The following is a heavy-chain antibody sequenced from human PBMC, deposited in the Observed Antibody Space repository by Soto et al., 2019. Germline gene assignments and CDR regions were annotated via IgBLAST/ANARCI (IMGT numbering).Heavy chain of an antibody. D-gene: IGHD2-15*01. Sequence: ASVKVSCKASGYNFISYYMHWVRQAPGQGLEWMGWINPNSGGTKYAQKFQGRVTMTRDTSISTAYMELSRLRSDETAVYYCAGGPGAFDFDFWGQGTLVTVSS. V-gene: IGHV1-2*02. CDR3: AGGPGAFDFDF. J-gene: IGHJ4*02. CDR1: GYNFISYY. CDR2: INPNSGGT.